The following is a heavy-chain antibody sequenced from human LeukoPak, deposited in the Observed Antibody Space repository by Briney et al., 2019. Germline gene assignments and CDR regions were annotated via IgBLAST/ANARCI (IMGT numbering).Heavy chain of an antibody. V-gene: IGHV1-2*02. J-gene: IGHJ5*02. D-gene: IGHD5-18*01. CDR2: INPNSGGT. CDR1: GYTFTGYY. CDR3: ARGVQDTAIMNWFDP. Sequence: ASVKVSCKASGYTFTGYYMHWVRQAPGQGLEWMGWINPNSGGTNYAQKFQGRVTITADESTSTAYMELSSLRSEDTAVYYCARGVQDTAIMNWFDPWGQGTLVTVSS.